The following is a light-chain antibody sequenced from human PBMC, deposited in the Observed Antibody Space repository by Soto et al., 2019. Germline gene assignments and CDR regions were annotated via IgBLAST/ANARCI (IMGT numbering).Light chain of an antibody. CDR2: DAS. V-gene: IGKV3-15*01. J-gene: IGKJ5*01. CDR1: QSVSSN. CDR3: QQYHNWPIT. Sequence: EIVITQSPATLSVSPGERATLSCRASQSVSSNLAWHQQKPGQAPRILMDDASNRATGIPARFSGSGSGTELTLTISSLQSEDFAVYYCQQYHNWPITFGQGTRLEIK.